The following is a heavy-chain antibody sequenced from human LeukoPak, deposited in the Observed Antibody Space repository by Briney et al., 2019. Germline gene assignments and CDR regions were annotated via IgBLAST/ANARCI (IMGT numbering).Heavy chain of an antibody. D-gene: IGHD5-12*01. V-gene: IGHV3-21*01. CDR2: ITTSGFYT. J-gene: IGHJ4*02. CDR3: ARVRSSGYDLAPFDY. Sequence: PGGTLRLSCAASGFTFMTYGMNRVRQAPGKGLERLSSITTSGFYTYYADSVKGRFTISRDTANNSLYLQMNSLRGEDTAVYYCARVRSSGYDLAPFDYWGQGTLVTVSS. CDR1: GFTFMTYG.